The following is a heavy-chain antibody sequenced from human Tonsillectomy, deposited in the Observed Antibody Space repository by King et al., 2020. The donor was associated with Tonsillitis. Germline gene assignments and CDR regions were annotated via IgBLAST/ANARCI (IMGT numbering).Heavy chain of an antibody. Sequence: EQLVESGGGLVQPGGSLRLSCAASGFTFSSYWMSWVRQAPGKGLEWVANIKQDGSVQYYVDSVKGRFTICRDNAKSSLCLQMNSLRAEDTAVYYCARGQDYGNHVGIYFDYWGQGTLVTVSS. D-gene: IGHD4-11*01. CDR2: IKQDGSVQ. CDR1: GFTFSSYW. V-gene: IGHV3-7*01. CDR3: ARGQDYGNHVGIYFDY. J-gene: IGHJ4*02.